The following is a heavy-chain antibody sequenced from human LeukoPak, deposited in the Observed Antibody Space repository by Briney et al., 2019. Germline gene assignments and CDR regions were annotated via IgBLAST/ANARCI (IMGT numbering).Heavy chain of an antibody. V-gene: IGHV3-23*01. CDR2: TSSSDPGT. J-gene: IGHJ4*02. CDR3: AKRTESYDYVWGSYLTL. D-gene: IGHD3-16*02. CDR1: GFPLSSYA. Sequence: GGSLRLSCAASGFPLSSYAMSWVRQGPGKGLEWVAATSSSDPGTYHADSVRGRFTISRDNSKNTLYLQMNSLRAEDTAVYYCAKRTESYDYVWGSYLTLWGQGTLVTVSS.